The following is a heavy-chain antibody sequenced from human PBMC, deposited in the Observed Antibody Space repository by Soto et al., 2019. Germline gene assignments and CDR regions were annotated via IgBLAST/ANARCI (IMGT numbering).Heavy chain of an antibody. CDR3: ARLTYYYGSANVYYYYGRDV. CDR1: GYSFTSYW. J-gene: IGHJ6*02. CDR2: IYPGDSDT. Sequence: GESLKISCKGSGYSFTSYWIGWVRQMPGKGLEWMGIIYPGDSDTRYSPSFQGQVTISADKSISTAYLQWSSLKASDTAMYYFARLTYYYGSANVYYYYGRDVWGQGPTVTAP. D-gene: IGHD3-10*01. V-gene: IGHV5-51*01.